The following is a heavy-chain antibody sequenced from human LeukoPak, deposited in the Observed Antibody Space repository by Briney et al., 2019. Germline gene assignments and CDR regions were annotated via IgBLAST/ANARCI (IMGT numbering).Heavy chain of an antibody. D-gene: IGHD1-26*01. Sequence: GGSLRLSCAASGFTFSSYSMNWVRQAPGKGLEWVSYISSSSTIYYADSVKGRFTISRDNAKNSLYLQMNSLRAEDTAVYYCARVGLKWALAYWGQGTLVTVSS. J-gene: IGHJ4*02. CDR1: GFTFSSYS. CDR3: ARVGLKWALAY. V-gene: IGHV3-48*01. CDR2: ISSSSTI.